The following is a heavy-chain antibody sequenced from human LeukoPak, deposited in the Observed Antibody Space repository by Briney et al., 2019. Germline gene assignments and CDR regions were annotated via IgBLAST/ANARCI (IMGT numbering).Heavy chain of an antibody. Sequence: GGSLRLSCAASGFTFSTFNMHWVRQAPGKGLEWVAVFSSDGRSAFYAENVQGRFTLSRDNSKNTLSLQMNSLRAEDTAVYYCAKSYYYHSGSFDYWGQGTLVTVSS. CDR2: FSSDGRSA. CDR1: GFTFSTFN. D-gene: IGHD3-10*01. CDR3: AKSYYYHSGSFDY. J-gene: IGHJ4*02. V-gene: IGHV3-30*18.